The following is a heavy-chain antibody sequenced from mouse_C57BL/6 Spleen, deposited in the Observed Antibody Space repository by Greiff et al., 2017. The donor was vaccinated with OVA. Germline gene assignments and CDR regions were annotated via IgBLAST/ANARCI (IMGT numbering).Heavy chain of an antibody. D-gene: IGHD3-3*01. CDR2: IDPETGGT. CDR1: GYTFTDYE. Sequence: VQLQQSGAELVRPGASVTLSCKASGYTFTDYEMHWVKQTPVHGLEWIGAIDPETGGTAYNQKFKGKAILTADKSSSTAYMELRSLTSEDSAVYYRTRWGLLYAMDYWGQGTSVTVSS. J-gene: IGHJ4*01. V-gene: IGHV1-15*01. CDR3: TRWGLLYAMDY.